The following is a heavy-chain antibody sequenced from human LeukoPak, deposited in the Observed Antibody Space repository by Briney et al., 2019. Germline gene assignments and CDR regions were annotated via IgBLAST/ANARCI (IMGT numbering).Heavy chain of an antibody. J-gene: IGHJ5*02. D-gene: IGHD3-22*01. Sequence: GRSLRLSCAASGFIFKDTGMHWVRQAPGKGPEWLTIIWYDGSTKYYADSVKGRFTISRDNSKNTLYLQVNSLRAEDTAVYYCASDDYSDGSGYHWGQGTLVTVSS. CDR1: GFIFKDTG. V-gene: IGHV3-33*01. CDR3: ASDDYSDGSGYH. CDR2: IWYDGSTK.